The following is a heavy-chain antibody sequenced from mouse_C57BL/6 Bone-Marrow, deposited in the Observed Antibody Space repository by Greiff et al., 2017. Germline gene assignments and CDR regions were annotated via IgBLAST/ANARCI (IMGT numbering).Heavy chain of an antibody. J-gene: IGHJ3*01. D-gene: IGHD2-4*01. CDR3: ARSRGLRRQFAF. CDR2: INPGSGGT. V-gene: IGHV1-54*01. CDR1: GYAFTNYL. Sequence: VLLVESGAELVRPGTSVKVSCKASGYAFTNYLIEWVKQRPGQGLEWIGVINPGSGGTNYNEKFKGKATLTADKSSSTDYMQLSSLTSEDSAVYVCARSRGLRRQFAFWGQGTLVTVSA.